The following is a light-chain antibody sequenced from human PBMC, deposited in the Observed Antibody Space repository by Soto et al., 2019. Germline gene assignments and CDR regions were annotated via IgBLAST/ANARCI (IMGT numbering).Light chain of an antibody. CDR1: QSVSSY. J-gene: IGKJ4*01. V-gene: IGKV3-20*01. CDR3: QQYGSSPLT. CDR2: DTS. Sequence: EIGLTQSPGTLSLSVGERVTLSCRASQSVSSYLAWYQQTPGQAPRLLLYDTSNRATGTPDRFSGSGSGTDFTLTISRLEPEDCTVYYCQQYGSSPLTFGGGTTVEIK.